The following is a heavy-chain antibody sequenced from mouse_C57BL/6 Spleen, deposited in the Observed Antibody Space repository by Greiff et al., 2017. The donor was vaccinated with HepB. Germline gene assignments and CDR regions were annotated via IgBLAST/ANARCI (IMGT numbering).Heavy chain of an antibody. J-gene: IGHJ3*01. Sequence: QVQLQQPGAELVMPGASVKLSCKASGYTFTSYWMHWVKQRPGQGLEWIGEIDPSDSYTNYNQKFKGKSTLTVDKSSSTAYMQLSSLTSEDSAVYYCARRSYYSNYVFAYWGQGTLVTVSA. CDR1: GYTFTSYW. D-gene: IGHD2-5*01. V-gene: IGHV1-69*01. CDR3: ARRSYYSNYVFAY. CDR2: IDPSDSYT.